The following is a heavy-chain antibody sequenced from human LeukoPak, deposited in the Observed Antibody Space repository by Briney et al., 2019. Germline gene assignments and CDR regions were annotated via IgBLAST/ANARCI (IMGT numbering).Heavy chain of an antibody. J-gene: IGHJ4*02. CDR1: RFTVSSNY. D-gene: IGHD5-12*01. Sequence: GGSLRLSCAASRFTVSSNYMSWVRQAPGKGLEWVSEIYSDGSTYYAASVKGRFSISRDNSKNTVYLQMSSLRAEDTAIYYRAREWITGFHFDYWGQGTLVTVSS. V-gene: IGHV3-53*01. CDR2: IYSDGST. CDR3: AREWITGFHFDY.